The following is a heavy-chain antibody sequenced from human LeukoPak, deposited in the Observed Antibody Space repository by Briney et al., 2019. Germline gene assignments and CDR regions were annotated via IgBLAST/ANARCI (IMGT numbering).Heavy chain of an antibody. D-gene: IGHD3-3*01. J-gene: IGHJ4*02. CDR1: GGSISSGGYY. CDR2: IYYSGST. Sequence: SETLSLTCTVSGGSISSGGYYWSWIRQHPGKGLEWIEYIYYSGSTYYNPSLKSRVTISVDTSKNQFSLKLSSVTAADTAVYYCASGFSHPFDYWGQGTLVTVSS. V-gene: IGHV4-31*03. CDR3: ASGFSHPFDY.